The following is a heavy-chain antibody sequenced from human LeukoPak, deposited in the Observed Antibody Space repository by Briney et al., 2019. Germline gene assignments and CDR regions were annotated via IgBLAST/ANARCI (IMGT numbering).Heavy chain of an antibody. J-gene: IGHJ6*03. CDR3: ASALTDSAYYYYYYMDV. D-gene: IGHD1-14*01. Sequence: GGSLRLSCAASGFTFSSYWMSWVRQAPGKGLEWVANIKQDGSEKYYVDSVKGRFTISRDNAKNSLYLQMNSLRAEDTAVYYCASALTDSAYYYYYYMDVWGKGTTVTVSS. V-gene: IGHV3-7*01. CDR1: GFTFSSYW. CDR2: IKQDGSEK.